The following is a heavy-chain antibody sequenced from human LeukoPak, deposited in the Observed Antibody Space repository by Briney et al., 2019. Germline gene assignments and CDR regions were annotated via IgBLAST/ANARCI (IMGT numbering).Heavy chain of an antibody. D-gene: IGHD2-21*02. CDR1: GFTFSSYG. CDR3: AKDGRMVDTAPLDY. CDR2: ISYDGSNK. Sequence: PGRSLRLSCAASGFTFSSYGMHWVRQAPGKGLEWVAVISYDGSNKYYADSVKGRFTISRDNSKNTLYLQMYSLRAEDTAVYYCAKDGRMVDTAPLDYWGQGTLVTVSS. J-gene: IGHJ4*02. V-gene: IGHV3-30*18.